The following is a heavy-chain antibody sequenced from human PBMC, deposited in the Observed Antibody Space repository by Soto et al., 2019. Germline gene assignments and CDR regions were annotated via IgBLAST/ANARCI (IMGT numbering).Heavy chain of an antibody. V-gene: IGHV4-59*08. D-gene: IGHD4-4*01. CDR2: IHYSGST. CDR1: GGSTTGYY. Sequence: SETLSLTCTVSGGSTTGYYWSWIRQPPGKGPEWIGNIHYSGSTNYNPSLKSRVTISVDTSKNQFSLRLSSVTAAETAVYYCARHSYYSNPLRFDPWGQGTLVTVSS. CDR3: ARHSYYSNPLRFDP. J-gene: IGHJ5*02.